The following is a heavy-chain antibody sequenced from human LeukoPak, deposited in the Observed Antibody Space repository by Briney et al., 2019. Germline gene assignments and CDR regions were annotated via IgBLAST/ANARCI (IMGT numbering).Heavy chain of an antibody. J-gene: IGHJ4*02. CDR2: ISDSGTT. V-gene: IGHV4-4*07. Sequence: SETLSLTCTVSAGSINTYFWTWVRQPAGKGLEWIGRISDSGTTYYNPSLESRVTISLDTSNNQFFLKLSSVTAADTAVYYCARSRDGFNLDYWGQGTLVTVSS. CDR1: AGSINTYF. CDR3: ARSRDGFNLDY. D-gene: IGHD5-24*01.